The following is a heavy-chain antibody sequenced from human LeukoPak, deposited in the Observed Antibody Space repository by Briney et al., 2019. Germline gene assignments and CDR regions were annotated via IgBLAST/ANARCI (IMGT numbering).Heavy chain of an antibody. CDR3: ARVLYYNSSGYSF. J-gene: IGHJ4*02. Sequence: KPGGSLRLSCAASGFTFSSYSMNWVRQSPGKGLEWVSSISSSSSYIYYADSVKGRFTISRDNAKNSLYLQMNSLRAEDTAVYYCARVLYYNSSGYSFWGQGTLVTVSS. V-gene: IGHV3-21*01. CDR1: GFTFSSYS. D-gene: IGHD3-22*01. CDR2: ISSSSSYI.